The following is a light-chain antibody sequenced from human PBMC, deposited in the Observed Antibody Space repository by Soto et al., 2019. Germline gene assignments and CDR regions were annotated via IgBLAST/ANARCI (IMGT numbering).Light chain of an antibody. CDR1: QVIGSMY. CDR2: GAA. V-gene: IGKV3-20*01. Sequence: EIVMTQSPGTLSLSPGERATISCRASQVIGSMYLAWYHKKSGQAPRLLIYGAASRATGIPDRFSGCGSGTDFTLPISRREQEDYGVNYCQQFGISIPHTFGQGTKLEIK. J-gene: IGKJ2*01. CDR3: QQFGISIPHT.